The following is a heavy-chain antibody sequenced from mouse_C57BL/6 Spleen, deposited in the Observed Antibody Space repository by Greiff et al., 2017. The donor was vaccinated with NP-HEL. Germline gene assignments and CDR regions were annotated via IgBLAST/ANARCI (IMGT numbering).Heavy chain of an antibody. CDR2: INPSSGYT. CDR3: AREGKDYDYDGPYFDY. CDR1: GYTFTSYW. V-gene: IGHV1-7*01. D-gene: IGHD2-4*01. Sequence: VQGVESGAELAKPGASVKLSCKASGYTFTSYWMHWVKQRPGQGLEWIGYINPSSGYTKYNQKFKDKATLTADKSSSTAYMQLSSLTYEDSAVYYCAREGKDYDYDGPYFDYWGQGTTLTVSS. J-gene: IGHJ2*01.